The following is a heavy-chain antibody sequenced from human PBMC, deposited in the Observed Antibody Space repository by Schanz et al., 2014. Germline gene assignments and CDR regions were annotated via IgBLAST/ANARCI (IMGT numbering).Heavy chain of an antibody. V-gene: IGHV1-18*01. CDR1: GYTFTTYA. D-gene: IGHD3-9*01. Sequence: QVQLVQSGAEVKKPGASVRVSCKASGYTFTTYAMSWVRQAPGQGLEWVGWISAYNGNTKYPQKLQGRVTMTADTSTNTAYMELRSLRSDDTAVYYCAKAEYDILTDSYSRLDPWGQGTLXTVSS. CDR2: ISAYNGNT. J-gene: IGHJ5*02. CDR3: AKAEYDILTDSYSRLDP.